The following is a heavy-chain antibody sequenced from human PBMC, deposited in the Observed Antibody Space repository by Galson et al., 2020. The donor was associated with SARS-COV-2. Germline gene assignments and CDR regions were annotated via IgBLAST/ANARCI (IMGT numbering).Heavy chain of an antibody. CDR1: GGSISGTSYY. D-gene: IGHD6-19*01. V-gene: IGHV4-61*02. Sequence: SETLSLTCAVSGGSISGTSYYWSWIRQPAGKGLEWIGRIHSSGSTNYNPSLKSRVTISIDTSKNQFSLRLSSVTAADTAIYYCASGPVAGCGEGGQGTRVTVPS. CDR2: IHSSGST. CDR3: ASGPVAGCGE. J-gene: IGHJ4*02.